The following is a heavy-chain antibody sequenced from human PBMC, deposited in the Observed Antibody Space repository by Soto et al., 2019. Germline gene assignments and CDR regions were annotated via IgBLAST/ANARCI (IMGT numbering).Heavy chain of an antibody. Sequence: SETLSLTCTVSGGSISTYYWSWIRQPPWKGLEWIGYVYYRGTTNYNPSLKSRATISVDTSKNQFSLKLNSVTAADTAVYYCAREHRWKISGYSFYDSGGKGTLVTVSS. CDR3: AREHRWKISGYSFYDS. J-gene: IGHJ4*02. V-gene: IGHV4-59*01. CDR1: GGSISTYY. CDR2: VYYRGTT. D-gene: IGHD5-12*01.